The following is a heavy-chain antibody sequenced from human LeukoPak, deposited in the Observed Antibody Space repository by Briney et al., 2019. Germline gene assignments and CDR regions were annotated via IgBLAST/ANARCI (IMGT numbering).Heavy chain of an antibody. D-gene: IGHD1-26*01. Sequence: GASVKVSCKASGYTFTGYYMYWVRQAPGQGLEWMGWISAYNGNTNYAQKLQGRVTMTTDTSTSTAYMELRSLRSDDTAVYYCARDIVGVDIWGQGTMVTVSS. CDR2: ISAYNGNT. CDR1: GYTFTGYY. CDR3: ARDIVGVDI. J-gene: IGHJ3*02. V-gene: IGHV1-18*04.